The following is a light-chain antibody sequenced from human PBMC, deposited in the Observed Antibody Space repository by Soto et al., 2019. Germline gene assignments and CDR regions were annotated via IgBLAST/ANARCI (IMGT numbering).Light chain of an antibody. CDR2: EVT. V-gene: IGLV2-14*01. CDR3: GSYTNPNTPVL. J-gene: IGLJ2*01. CDR1: SSDVGGYNY. Sequence: QSALTQPASVSGSPGQSITSACTGTSSDVGGYNYVSCYQQHPGKAPKLMIYEVTNRPSGVSNRFSGSKSGNTSSLTISGLQSEDEDDYYWGSYTNPNTPVLFGGGTKLTVL.